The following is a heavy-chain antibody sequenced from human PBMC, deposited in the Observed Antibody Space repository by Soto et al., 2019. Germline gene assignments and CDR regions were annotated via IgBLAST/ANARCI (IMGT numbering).Heavy chain of an antibody. CDR1: GFTFSSYA. Sequence: GSLRLSCAASGFTFSSYAMSWVRQAPGKGLEWVSAISGSGGSTYYADSVKGRFTISRDNSKNTLYLQMNSLRAEDTAVYYCAKGPSPDCGGDCYSTYYFDYWGQGTLVTVSS. J-gene: IGHJ4*02. D-gene: IGHD2-21*02. V-gene: IGHV3-23*01. CDR2: ISGSGGST. CDR3: AKGPSPDCGGDCYSTYYFDY.